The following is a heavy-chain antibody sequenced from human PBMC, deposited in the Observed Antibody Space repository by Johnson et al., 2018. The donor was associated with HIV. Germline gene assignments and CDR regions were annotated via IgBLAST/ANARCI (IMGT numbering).Heavy chain of an antibody. D-gene: IGHD6-13*01. V-gene: IGHV3-30*18. J-gene: IGHJ3*02. CDR2: ISYDGSNK. CDR1: GFTFSNAW. CDR3: AKVAVATAAGGVALDI. Sequence: QVQLVESGGGVVQPGRSLRLSCAASGFTFSNAWMSWVRQAPGKGLEWVAVISYDGSNKYYADSVKGRFTISRDNSKNTLYLQMNSLKTEDTAVYYCAKVAVATAAGGVALDIWGPGTMVTVS.